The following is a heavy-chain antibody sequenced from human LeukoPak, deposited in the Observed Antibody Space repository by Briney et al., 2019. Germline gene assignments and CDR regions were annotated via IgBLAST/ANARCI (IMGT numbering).Heavy chain of an antibody. V-gene: IGHV3-74*01. CDR3: AREGTGSYMDV. CDR2: IRTDGTIT. CDR1: GFSFSSYG. D-gene: IGHD1/OR15-1a*01. J-gene: IGHJ6*03. Sequence: PGGSLRLSCVASGFSFSSYGMHWVRQAPGKGLVWVSRIRTDGTITTYADSVKGRFSISRDNAKNTLYLQVNSLRVEDTAVYYCAREGTGSYMDVWGKGTTVTVSS.